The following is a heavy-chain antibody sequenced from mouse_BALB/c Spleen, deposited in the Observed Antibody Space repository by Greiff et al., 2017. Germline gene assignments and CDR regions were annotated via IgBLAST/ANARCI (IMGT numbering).Heavy chain of an antibody. CDR3: ARLDYFDY. CDR2: ISSGGSYT. V-gene: IGHV5-9-3*01. J-gene: IGHJ2*01. CDR1: GFTFSSYA. Sequence: EVKLVESGGGLVKPGGSLKLSCAASGFTFSSYAMSWVRQTPEKRLEWVATISSGGSYTYYPDSVKGRFTISRDNAKNTLYLQMSSLRSEVTAMYYCARLDYFDYWGQGTTLTVSS.